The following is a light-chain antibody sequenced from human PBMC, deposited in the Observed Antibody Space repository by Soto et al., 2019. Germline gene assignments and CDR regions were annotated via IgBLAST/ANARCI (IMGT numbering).Light chain of an antibody. J-gene: IGLJ1*01. CDR1: TSDFAFYNY. CDR3: SSYTTCTDYV. V-gene: IGLV2-14*01. CDR2: EVT. Sequence: QSALTQPASVSGSPGQSITISCTGNTSDFAFYNYVSWYQHHPGKAPKLLIYEVTNRHSGVSKRFSGSKSANTASLTISGVQAEDDADYYCSSYTTCTDYVFGHGTEVTV.